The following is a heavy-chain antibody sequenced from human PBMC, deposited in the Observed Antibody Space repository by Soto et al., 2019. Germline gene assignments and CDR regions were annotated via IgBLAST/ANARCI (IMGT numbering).Heavy chain of an antibody. V-gene: IGHV1-69*13. D-gene: IGHD3-3*01. CDR3: ARGPYYDFWSGYPRWGMDV. CDR2: IIPIFGTA. CDR1: GGTFSSYA. Sequence: ASVKVSCKAAGGTFSSYAISWVRQAPGQGLDWMGGIIPIFGTANYAQKFQGRVTITADESTSTAYMELSSLRSEDTAVYYCARGPYYDFWSGYPRWGMDVWGQGTTVTVSS. J-gene: IGHJ6*02.